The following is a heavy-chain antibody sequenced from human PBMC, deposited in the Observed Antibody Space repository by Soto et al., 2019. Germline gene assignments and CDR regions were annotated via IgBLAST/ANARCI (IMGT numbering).Heavy chain of an antibody. D-gene: IGHD3-22*01. J-gene: IGHJ5*02. CDR2: INHSGST. CDR3: ARGPITTNPRFDP. CDR1: GGSFSGYY. Sequence: PSETLSLTSAVYGGSFSGYYWSWIRQPPGKGLKWIGEINHSGSTNYNPSLKSRVTISVDTSKNHFSLKLTSVTAADTAVYYCARGPITTNPRFDPWGQGTLVTVS. V-gene: IGHV4-34*01.